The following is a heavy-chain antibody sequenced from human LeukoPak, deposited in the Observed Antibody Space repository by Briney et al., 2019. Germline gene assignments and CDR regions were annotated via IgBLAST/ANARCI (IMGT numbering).Heavy chain of an antibody. D-gene: IGHD6-13*01. V-gene: IGHV4-59*08. J-gene: IGHJ5*02. CDR1: GASIRNYY. Sequence: SETLSLTCTVSGASIRNYYWSWIRQSPGKGLEWIGYIYYSGGTNYNPSLESRVAMSVDTSKNQFSLRLSSVTAADTAIYYCARRYSSSWYVGFFDPWGPGTLVTVSS. CDR3: ARRYSSSWYVGFFDP. CDR2: IYYSGGT.